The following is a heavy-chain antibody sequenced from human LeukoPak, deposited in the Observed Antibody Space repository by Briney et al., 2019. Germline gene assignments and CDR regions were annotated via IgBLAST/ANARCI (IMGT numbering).Heavy chain of an antibody. J-gene: IGHJ6*02. CDR1: GGSISSYY. D-gene: IGHD3-10*01. Sequence: SETLSLTCTVSGGSISSYYWSWIRQPPGKGLEWIGYIYYSGSTNYNPSLKSRVTISVDTSKNQFSLKLSSVTAADTALYFCTKGGGSGYCYYGMDVWGQGTTVTVSS. CDR3: TKGGGSGYCYYGMDV. V-gene: IGHV4-59*01. CDR2: IYYSGST.